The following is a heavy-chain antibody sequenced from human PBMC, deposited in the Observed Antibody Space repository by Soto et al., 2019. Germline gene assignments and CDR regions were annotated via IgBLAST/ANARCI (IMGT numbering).Heavy chain of an antibody. CDR1: GFTFSRDV. CDR3: ARNLDDTATNYAMDV. V-gene: IGHV3-33*01. D-gene: IGHD5-18*01. Sequence: QVQLMESGGGVVQPGRSLRLSSGASGFTFSRDVMHWVRQAPGKGLEWVALIWHDGRDISYGDSVKGRFTISRDNSKNTLYLEMNSLRADDTVVYYCARNLDDTATNYAMDVWGHGTTVIVSS. CDR2: IWHDGRDI. J-gene: IGHJ6*02.